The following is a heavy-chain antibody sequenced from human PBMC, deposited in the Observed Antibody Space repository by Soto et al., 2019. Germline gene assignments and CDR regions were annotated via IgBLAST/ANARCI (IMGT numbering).Heavy chain of an antibody. Sequence: QVQLVQSAAELKKPGASVNVSCMTSGCTFTTYDITWVRQAPGQGLEWMGWINGYSGTTDYAQKFQGRVTMTTDTSRGIAFMELSRLNFDDTGVYFCARKMSGWPKFDWWGQGTLVTVSS. J-gene: IGHJ4*02. CDR3: ARKMSGWPKFDW. V-gene: IGHV1-18*04. CDR1: GCTFTTYD. CDR2: INGYSGTT. D-gene: IGHD6-19*01.